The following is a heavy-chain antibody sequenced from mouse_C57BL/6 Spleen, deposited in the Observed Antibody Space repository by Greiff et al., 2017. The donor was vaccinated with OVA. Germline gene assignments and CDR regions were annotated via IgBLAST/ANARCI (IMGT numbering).Heavy chain of an antibody. D-gene: IGHD2-4*01. J-gene: IGHJ2*01. CDR3: ARSYDYEYFDY. CDR1: GYTFTSYW. V-gene: IGHV1-69*01. Sequence: VQLQQPGAELVMPGASVKLSCKASGYTFTSYWMHWVKPRPGQGLEWIGEIDPSDRYTNYTQKFKGKSTLTVDKSYSTAYMQLSSLTSEDSAVYYCARSYDYEYFDYWGQGTTLTVSS. CDR2: IDPSDRYT.